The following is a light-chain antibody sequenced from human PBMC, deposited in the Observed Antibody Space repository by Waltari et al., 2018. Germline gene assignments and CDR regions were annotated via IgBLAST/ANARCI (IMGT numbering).Light chain of an antibody. CDR1: DIASKS. J-gene: IGLJ2*01. CDR2: DDT. CDR3: QVWDSGSHHVL. Sequence: SYVLTQPPSVSVAPGQTARITCGGNDIASKSVHWNQQKPGQAPVVVVYDDTDRPSGIPGRFSGSNSGTTATLIISRVEAGDEADYYCQVWDSGSHHVLFGGGTKLTVL. V-gene: IGLV3-21*02.